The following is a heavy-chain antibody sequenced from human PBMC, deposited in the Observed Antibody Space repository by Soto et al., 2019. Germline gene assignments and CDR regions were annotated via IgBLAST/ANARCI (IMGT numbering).Heavy chain of an antibody. J-gene: IGHJ6*02. D-gene: IGHD3-10*01. V-gene: IGHV4-34*01. CDR2: INHSGST. CDR3: ARLQGSGSYYNGYGMDV. Sequence: SETLSLTCAVYGGSFSGYYWSWICQPPGKGLEWSGEINHSGSTTYNPPLKSLVIISVDTSKNQFSLKLSSVTAADTAVYHCARLQGSGSYYNGYGMDVWGQGTTVTVSS. CDR1: GGSFSGYY.